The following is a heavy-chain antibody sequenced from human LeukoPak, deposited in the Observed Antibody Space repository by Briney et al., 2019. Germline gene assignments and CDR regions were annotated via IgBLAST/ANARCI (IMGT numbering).Heavy chain of an antibody. V-gene: IGHV4-39*01. D-gene: IGHD1-26*01. Sequence: SETLSLTCTVSGGSISSSSYYWGWIRQPPGKGLEWIGSIYYSGSTYYNPSLKSRVTISVDTSKNQFSLKLSSVTAADTAVYYCAMRGSYYDPFYFDYWGREPWSPSPQ. CDR2: IYYSGST. CDR1: GGSISSSSYY. CDR3: AMRGSYYDPFYFDY. J-gene: IGHJ4*02.